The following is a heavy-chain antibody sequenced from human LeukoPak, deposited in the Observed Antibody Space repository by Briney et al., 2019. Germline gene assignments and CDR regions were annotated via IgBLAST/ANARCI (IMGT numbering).Heavy chain of an antibody. Sequence: SETLSLTCTVSGGSISSYYWSWIRQPPGKGLEWIGYIYTSGSTNYNPSLRSRVTISVDTSKNQFSLKLSSVTAADTAVYYCASFLAGYCSSTSCHRGAFDIWGQGTMVTVSS. D-gene: IGHD2-2*03. CDR2: IYTSGST. J-gene: IGHJ3*02. CDR1: GGSISSYY. V-gene: IGHV4-4*09. CDR3: ASFLAGYCSSTSCHRGAFDI.